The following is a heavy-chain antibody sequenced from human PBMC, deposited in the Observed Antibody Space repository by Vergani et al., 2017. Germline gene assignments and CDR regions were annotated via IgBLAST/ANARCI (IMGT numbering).Heavy chain of an antibody. V-gene: IGHV1-69-2*01. CDR3: AREGFYDNIRWTYRPPSYYGMSV. CDR2: VDPEDGET. CDR1: GYTFTDHY. D-gene: IGHD3-16*02. Sequence: EVQLVQSGAEVKKPGATMKISCKVSGYTFTDHYMHWVKQAPGKGLEWMGLVDPEDGETIYAEKFKGRVTIAADTSTDTAHLELSSLRSEDTAVYYCAREGFYDNIRWTYRPPSYYGMSVWVQGTKVTVAS. J-gene: IGHJ6*02.